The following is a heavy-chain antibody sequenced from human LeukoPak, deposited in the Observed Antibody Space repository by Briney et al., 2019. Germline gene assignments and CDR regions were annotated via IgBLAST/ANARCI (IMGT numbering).Heavy chain of an antibody. V-gene: IGHV3-23*01. Sequence: GGSLGLSCAASGFTFNNYAMNWVRHAPGKGLEWVSSICGNCGTAYYVDSVKGRFTISRDNSKNTLYLQMNSLRAEDTAVYYCAKHYCSDASCSVFSFDSWGQGTLVTVSS. J-gene: IGHJ4*02. CDR1: GFTFNNYA. D-gene: IGHD2-2*01. CDR3: AKHYCSDASCSVFSFDS. CDR2: ICGNCGTA.